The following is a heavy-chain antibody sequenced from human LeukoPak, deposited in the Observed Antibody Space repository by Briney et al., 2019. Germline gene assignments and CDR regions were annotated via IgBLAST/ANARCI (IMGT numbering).Heavy chain of an antibody. CDR1: GGFIASYS. Sequence: SETLSLTCTVSGGFIASYSWSWIRQPAGKGLEWIGRIHTSGGSDYNPSLKSRVTMSLDTSKNQFYLKMTSVTAADTAVYYCARGPSGYYYGWGQGILVTVSS. D-gene: IGHD3-22*01. V-gene: IGHV4-4*07. CDR2: IHTSGGS. CDR3: ARGPSGYYYG. J-gene: IGHJ4*02.